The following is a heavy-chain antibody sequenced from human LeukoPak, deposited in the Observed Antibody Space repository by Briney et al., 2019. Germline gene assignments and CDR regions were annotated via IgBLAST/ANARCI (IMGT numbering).Heavy chain of an antibody. CDR3: ARDFRTVTAPHDAFDI. CDR1: GFTFSDYY. CDR2: ISSSGSTI. V-gene: IGHV3-11*04. D-gene: IGHD4-17*01. J-gene: IGHJ3*02. Sequence: GGSLRLSCAASGFTFSDYYMSWIRQAPGKGLEWVSYISSSGSTIYYADSVKGRFTISRDNAKNSLYLQMNSLRAEDTAVYYCARDFRTVTAPHDAFDIWGQGTMVTVSS.